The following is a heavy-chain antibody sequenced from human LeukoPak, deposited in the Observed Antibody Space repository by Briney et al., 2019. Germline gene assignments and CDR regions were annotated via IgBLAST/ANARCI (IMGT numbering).Heavy chain of an antibody. Sequence: ASVKVSCKASGGTFSSYAISWVRQAPGQGLEWMGRIIPILGIANYAQKFQGRVTITADKSTSTAYMELSSLRSEDTAVYYCARAPYGDQYYFDYWGQRTLVTVSS. CDR1: GGTFSSYA. V-gene: IGHV1-69*04. CDR2: IIPILGIA. D-gene: IGHD4-17*01. CDR3: ARAPYGDQYYFDY. J-gene: IGHJ4*02.